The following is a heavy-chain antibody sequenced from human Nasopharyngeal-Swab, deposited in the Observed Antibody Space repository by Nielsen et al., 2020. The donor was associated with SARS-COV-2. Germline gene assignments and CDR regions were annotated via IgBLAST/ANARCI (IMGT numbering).Heavy chain of an antibody. D-gene: IGHD3-10*01. J-gene: IGHJ4*02. V-gene: IGHV3-20*04. Sequence: GESLKISCAASGFTFDDYGMSWVRQAPGKGLEWVSGINWNGGSTGYADSVKGRSTISRDNAKNSLYLQMNSLRAEDTALYYCARAGARFYLDYWGQGTLVTVSS. CDR3: ARAGARFYLDY. CDR1: GFTFDDYG. CDR2: INWNGGST.